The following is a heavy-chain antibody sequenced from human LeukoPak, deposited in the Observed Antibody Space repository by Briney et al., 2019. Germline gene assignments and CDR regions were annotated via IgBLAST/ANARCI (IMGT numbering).Heavy chain of an antibody. J-gene: IGHJ6*02. V-gene: IGHV1-24*01. D-gene: IGHD3-22*01. CDR2: FDPEDGET. Sequence: ASVKVSCKVSGYTLTELSMHWVRQAPGKGLEWMGGFDPEDGETIYAQKFQGRVTVTEDTSTDTAYMELSSLRSEDTAAYYCATPPASSGNYYYYGMDVWGQGTTVTVSS. CDR1: GYTLTELS. CDR3: ATPPASSGNYYYYGMDV.